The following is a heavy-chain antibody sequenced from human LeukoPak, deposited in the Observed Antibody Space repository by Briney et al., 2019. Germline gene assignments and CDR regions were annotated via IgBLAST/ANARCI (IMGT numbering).Heavy chain of an antibody. CDR3: ARDFGGLGSGYFDLDY. CDR1: GYTFTSYY. CDR2: INPSGGST. Sequence: ASVKVSCKASGYTFTSYYMHWVRQAPGQGLEWMGIINPSGGSTSYAQKFQGRVTMTRDTSTSTVYMELSSLRSEDTAVYYCARDFGGLGSGYFDLDYWGQGTLDTVSS. D-gene: IGHD3-9*01. J-gene: IGHJ4*02. V-gene: IGHV1-46*01.